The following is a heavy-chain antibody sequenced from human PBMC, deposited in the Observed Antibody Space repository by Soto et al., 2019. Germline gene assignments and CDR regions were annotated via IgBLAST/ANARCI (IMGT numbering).Heavy chain of an antibody. CDR3: ASLPTVTRQYYYYYVDV. D-gene: IGHD4-17*01. CDR2: INHSGST. J-gene: IGHJ6*03. V-gene: IGHV4-34*01. Sequence: QVQLQQWGAGLLKPSETLSLTCAVYGGSFSGYYWRWLRQPPGKGLEWIGEINHSGSTNYNPSLKSRVTISVDTSKNQFSLKLSSVTAADTAVYYWASLPTVTRQYYYYYVDVWGKGTTVTVSS. CDR1: GGSFSGYY.